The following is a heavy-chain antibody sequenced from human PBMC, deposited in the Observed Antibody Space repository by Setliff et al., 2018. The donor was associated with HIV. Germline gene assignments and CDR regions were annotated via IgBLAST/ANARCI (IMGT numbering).Heavy chain of an antibody. CDR1: GFTFSNYS. Sequence: KPGGSLRLSCAASGFTFSNYSMNWVRQTPGKGLGWVSSISASATYIYYADSVKGRFTISRDNAENSLYLQMNSLRAEDTAVYYCARDNGRYFDRGWFDPWGQGALVTVSS. J-gene: IGHJ5*02. CDR3: ARDNGRYFDRGWFDP. CDR2: ISASATYI. V-gene: IGHV3-21*01. D-gene: IGHD3-9*01.